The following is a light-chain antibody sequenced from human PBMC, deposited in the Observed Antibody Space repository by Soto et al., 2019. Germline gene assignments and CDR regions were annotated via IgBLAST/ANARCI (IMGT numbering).Light chain of an antibody. J-gene: IGKJ2*01. V-gene: IGKV3-20*01. CDR3: QVYGRSPLMYT. CDR1: QSVTSDF. CDR2: GAS. Sequence: EIVLTQSPGTLSLSPGERATLSCRASQSVTSDFLAWYQQKPGQAPRLLIYGASSRAAGVPDRFTGSGSGTHFTLTITRLEPEDFAVYYRQVYGRSPLMYTFGQGTKLGVK.